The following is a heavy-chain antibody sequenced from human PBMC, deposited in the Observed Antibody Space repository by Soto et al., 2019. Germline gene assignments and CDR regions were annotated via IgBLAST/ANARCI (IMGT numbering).Heavy chain of an antibody. J-gene: IGHJ4*02. CDR2: FYYTGST. Sequence: QVQLQESGPRLVKPSETLSLTCTVSGGSVSSGNYYWSWIRQPPGKGLEWIGYFYYTGSTNYNPSLKSRVTISIDASKNQFSLRLSSVTAADTAVYYCARSMHYSDGSNYSPFDYWGQGTLVTVSS. D-gene: IGHD3-22*01. CDR3: ARSMHYSDGSNYSPFDY. CDR1: GGSVSSGNYY. V-gene: IGHV4-61*01.